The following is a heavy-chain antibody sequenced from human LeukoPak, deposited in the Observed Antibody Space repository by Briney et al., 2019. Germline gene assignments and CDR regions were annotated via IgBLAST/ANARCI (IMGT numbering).Heavy chain of an antibody. CDR2: ISYDGSNK. J-gene: IGHJ4*02. Sequence: GGSLRLSCAASGFTFSSYGMHWVRQAPGKGLEWVAVISYDGSNKYYADSVKGRFTISRDNSKNTLYLQMNSLRAEDTAVYYCAKFSYYDYVWGSYRLNQLGYWGQGTLVTVSS. CDR1: GFTFSSYG. D-gene: IGHD3-16*02. CDR3: AKFSYYDYVWGSYRLNQLGY. V-gene: IGHV3-30*18.